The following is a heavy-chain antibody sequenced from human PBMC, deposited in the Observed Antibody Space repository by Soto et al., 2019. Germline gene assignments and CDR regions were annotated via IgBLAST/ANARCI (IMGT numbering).Heavy chain of an antibody. D-gene: IGHD6-13*01. J-gene: IGHJ5*02. CDR1: GYTFTSYY. Sequence: QVQLVQSGAEVKKPGASVKVSCKASGYTFTSYYMHWVRQAPGQGLEWMGIINPSGGSTSYAQKFQGRVTMTRDTSTSTVYMELSSLISEDTAVYYCARVRSSWYVFDPWGQGTLVTVSS. CDR2: INPSGGST. CDR3: ARVRSSWYVFDP. V-gene: IGHV1-46*03.